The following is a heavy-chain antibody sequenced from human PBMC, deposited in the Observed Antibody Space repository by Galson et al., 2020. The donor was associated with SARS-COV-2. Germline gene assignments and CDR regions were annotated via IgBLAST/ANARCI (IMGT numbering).Heavy chain of an antibody. CDR1: GYTFTNYG. D-gene: IGHD1-26*01. J-gene: IGHJ4*02. Sequence: ASVKVSCKASGYTFTNYGISWLRRAPGQGLEWVGWISPYNGKTNYGQKFQGRVTMTTDTSTNTAYMELRSLRSDDTAVYYCARDSQIVGATSGDHWGQGTLVTVSS. CDR2: ISPYNGKT. CDR3: ARDSQIVGATSGDH. V-gene: IGHV1-18*01.